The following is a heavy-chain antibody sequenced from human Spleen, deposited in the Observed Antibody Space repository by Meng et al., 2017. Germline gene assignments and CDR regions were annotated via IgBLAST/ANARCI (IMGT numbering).Heavy chain of an antibody. D-gene: IGHD6-13*01. CDR3: VRDEDISAAGKLFGDY. Sequence: QVQAVQSGAEVKKPWALVKVSCKPYGYNFPDYYIHWVRRAPGQGLDWMGRIDPKSGDTHYAQRFHGRVTMTGDTSISTAYMELSGLRSDDTAMYYRVRDEDISAAGKLFGDYWGQGTLVTASS. J-gene: IGHJ4*02. CDR2: IDPKSGDT. V-gene: IGHV1-2*06. CDR1: GYNFPDYY.